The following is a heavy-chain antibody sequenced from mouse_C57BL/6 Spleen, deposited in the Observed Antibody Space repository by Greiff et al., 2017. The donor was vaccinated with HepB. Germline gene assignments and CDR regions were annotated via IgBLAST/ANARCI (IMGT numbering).Heavy chain of an antibody. D-gene: IGHD1-1*01. CDR2: ISDGGSYT. J-gene: IGHJ2*01. Sequence: DVMLVESGGGLVKPGGSLKLSCAASGFTFSSYAMSWVRQTPEKRLEWVATISDGGSYTYYPDNVKGRFTISRDNAKNNLYLQMSHLKSEDTAMYYCAREGYGTADYFDYWGQGTTLTVSS. CDR3: AREGYGTADYFDY. V-gene: IGHV5-4*01. CDR1: GFTFSSYA.